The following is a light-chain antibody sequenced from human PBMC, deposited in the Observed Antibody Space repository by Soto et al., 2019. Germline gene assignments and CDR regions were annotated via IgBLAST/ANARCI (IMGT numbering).Light chain of an antibody. CDR2: DVT. Sequence: QSALTQPRSVSGSPGQSLTISCTGTNSDVGAYNYVSWYQQHPGNAPKLIIYDVTKRPSGVPARFSGSKSGNKATLTVSGLQAEDEADYYCCSYAGDTPDVFGAGTQVPVL. CDR3: CSYAGDTPDV. J-gene: IGLJ1*01. V-gene: IGLV2-11*01. CDR1: NSDVGAYNY.